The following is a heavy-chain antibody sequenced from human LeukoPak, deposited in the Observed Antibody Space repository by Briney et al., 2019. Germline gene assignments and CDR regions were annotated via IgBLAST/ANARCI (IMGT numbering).Heavy chain of an antibody. J-gene: IGHJ4*02. D-gene: IGHD4-17*01. CDR3: ARRGNTYGDYGLIDY. V-gene: IGHV4-30-4*01. Sequence: SQTLSLTCTVSGGSISSGDYYWSWIRQPPGKGLEWIGYIYYSGSTYYNPSLKSRVTISVDTSKNQFSLKLSSVTAADTAVYYCARRGNTYGDYGLIDYWGQGTLVTVSS. CDR1: GGSISSGDYY. CDR2: IYYSGST.